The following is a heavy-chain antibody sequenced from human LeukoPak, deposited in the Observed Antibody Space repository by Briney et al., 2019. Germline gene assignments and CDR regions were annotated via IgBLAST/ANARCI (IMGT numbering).Heavy chain of an antibody. CDR3: ARAYSERYGLGYYYMDV. Sequence: GGSLRLSCAASGFTFSTYSMNWVRQAPGKGLEWVSSISSSSSYIYYADSVKGRFTISKDNAKKSVYLQMNSLRAEDTAVYYCARAYSERYGLGYYYMDVWGKGTTVTISS. J-gene: IGHJ6*03. CDR2: ISSSSSYI. V-gene: IGHV3-21*01. CDR1: GFTFSTYS. D-gene: IGHD1-26*01.